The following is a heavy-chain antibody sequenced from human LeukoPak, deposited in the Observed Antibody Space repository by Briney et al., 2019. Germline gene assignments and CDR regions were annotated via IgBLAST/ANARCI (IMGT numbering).Heavy chain of an antibody. Sequence: GRSLRLSCPASGFTFDDYAMHWVRHAPGKGLEWVSGISWNSGSIGYADSVKGRFTISRDNAKSSLYLQMNSLRPEDTALYYCAKDIGYCSGTSCSRYFYGMDVWGQGTTVTVSS. CDR2: ISWNSGSI. CDR3: AKDIGYCSGTSCSRYFYGMDV. J-gene: IGHJ6*02. V-gene: IGHV3-9*01. D-gene: IGHD2-2*03. CDR1: GFTFDDYA.